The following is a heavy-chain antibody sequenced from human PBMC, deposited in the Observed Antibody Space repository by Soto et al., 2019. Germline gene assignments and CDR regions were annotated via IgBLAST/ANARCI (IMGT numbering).Heavy chain of an antibody. D-gene: IGHD2-21*01. J-gene: IGHJ4*02. CDR3: AHRHPVLLAFDY. CDR2: ISGSDDK. CDR1: GFSLTTSGVA. Sequence: QITLKESGPTLVKPTQNLTLTCTFSGFSLTTSGVAVGWIRQPPGKALEWLALISGSDDKRYRPSLNSRLTITKYTSKNQVVLTMTNMDPVDTATYYCAHRHPVLLAFDYWGQGTLVTVSS. V-gene: IGHV2-5*01.